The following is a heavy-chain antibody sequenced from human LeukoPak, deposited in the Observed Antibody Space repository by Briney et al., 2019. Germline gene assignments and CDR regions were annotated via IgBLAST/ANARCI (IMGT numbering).Heavy chain of an antibody. D-gene: IGHD1-26*01. CDR2: ISWNSGSI. V-gene: IGHV3-9*01. J-gene: IGHJ4*02. CDR1: GFTFDDYA. Sequence: GGSLRLSCVASGFTFDDYAMHWVRQAPGKGLEWVSGISWNSGSIGYADSVKGRFTISRDNAKNSLYLQMNSLRAEDTALYYCAKSRNLVGASNYFDYWGQGTLVTVSS. CDR3: AKSRNLVGASNYFDY.